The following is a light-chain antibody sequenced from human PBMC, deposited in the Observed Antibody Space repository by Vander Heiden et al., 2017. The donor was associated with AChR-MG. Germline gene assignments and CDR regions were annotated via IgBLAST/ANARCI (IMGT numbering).Light chain of an antibody. CDR3: SSYTSSSPLYV. V-gene: IGLV2-14*01. CDR1: SSDVGGSND. CDR2: DVS. Sequence: QSALTQPASVSGSPGQSITISCTGTSSDVGGSNDVSWYQQHPGKAPKLMIYDVSKRPSGVSNRFSGSKSGNTASLTISGLQAEDEADYYCSSYTSSSPLYVFGTGTKVTVL. J-gene: IGLJ1*01.